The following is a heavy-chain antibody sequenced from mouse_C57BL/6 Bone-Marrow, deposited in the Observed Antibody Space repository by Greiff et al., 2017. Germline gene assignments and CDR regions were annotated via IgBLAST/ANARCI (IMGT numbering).Heavy chain of an antibody. D-gene: IGHD2-13*01. Sequence: QVQLQQPGAELVKPGASVKLSCKASGYTFTSYWMQWVKQRPGQGLEWIGEIDPSDSYTNYNQKFKGKATLTVDTSSSTAYMQRSSLTSEDSAVYYCARDYYYYAMDYWGQGTSVTVSS. CDR1: GYTFTSYW. J-gene: IGHJ4*01. CDR2: IDPSDSYT. CDR3: ARDYYYYAMDY. V-gene: IGHV1-50*01.